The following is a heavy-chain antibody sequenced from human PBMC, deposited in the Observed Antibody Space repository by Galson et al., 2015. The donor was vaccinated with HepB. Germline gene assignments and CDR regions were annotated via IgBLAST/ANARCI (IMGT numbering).Heavy chain of an antibody. D-gene: IGHD4/OR15-4a*01. CDR2: ISANNGDT. CDR1: GYTFTVNG. J-gene: IGHJ4*02. CDR3: ARDRDYRFDY. Sequence: SVKVSCKASGYTFTVNGISWVRQAPGQGLEWMGWISANNGDTKCAQNLQGRVTLTRNTSTSTAYLELRSLRSDDTATYYCARDRDYRFDYWGQGTLVTVSS. V-gene: IGHV1-18*04.